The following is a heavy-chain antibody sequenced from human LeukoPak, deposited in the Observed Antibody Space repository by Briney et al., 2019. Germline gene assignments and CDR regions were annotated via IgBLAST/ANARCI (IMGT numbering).Heavy chain of an antibody. CDR2: ISPYNGNT. CDR1: GYTFNTYG. D-gene: IGHD2-15*01. J-gene: IGHJ4*02. CDR3: ARSHGGYPGSDY. Sequence: ASVKVSCKPYGYTFNTYGITWVRQAPGQGLGWMGWISPYNGNTNYAQKFQGRVTMTTDTSTSTAYMELSRLRSDDTAVYYCARSHGGYPGSDYWGQGTLVTVSS. V-gene: IGHV1-18*01.